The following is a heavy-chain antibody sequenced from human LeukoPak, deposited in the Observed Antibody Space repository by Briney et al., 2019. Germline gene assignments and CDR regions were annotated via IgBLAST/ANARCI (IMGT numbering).Heavy chain of an antibody. V-gene: IGHV1-2*02. CDR3: SRVRSGSGSKYFDY. Sequence: ASVKVSCRASGYTFTAYYIHWVRQAPGQGLEWVGWINPNSGGTNYAQKFQGRVTMTRDTSISTAYMELNILRSDDTAVYYCSRVRSGSGSKYFDYWGQGTLVTVSS. D-gene: IGHD3-10*01. CDR2: INPNSGGT. J-gene: IGHJ4*02. CDR1: GYTFTAYY.